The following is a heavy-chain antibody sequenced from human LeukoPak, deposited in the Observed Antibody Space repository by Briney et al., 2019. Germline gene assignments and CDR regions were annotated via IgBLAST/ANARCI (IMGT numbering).Heavy chain of an antibody. J-gene: IGHJ6*03. CDR1: GGSISSYY. D-gene: IGHD3-3*01. Sequence: SETLSLTCTVSGGSISSYYWSWIRQPPGKGLEGIGDIYYSGSTNYKPSLKSRVTISVEKSKNQFSLKLSSLTAADAAVYYCARDRASYDFWSGYYGYYYYMDVWGKGTTVTVSS. V-gene: IGHV4-59*01. CDR3: ARDRASYDFWSGYYGYYYYMDV. CDR2: IYYSGST.